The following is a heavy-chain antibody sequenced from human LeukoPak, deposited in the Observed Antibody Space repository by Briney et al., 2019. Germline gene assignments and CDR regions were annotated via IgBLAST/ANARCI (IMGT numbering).Heavy chain of an antibody. J-gene: IGHJ4*02. CDR2: IKQAGSEN. Sequence: GGSLRLSCAASGFTFSSYWMSWVRQAPGKGLEWVANIKQAGSENYYVDSVKGRFTISRDNAKNSLYLQMNSLRAEDTAVYYCARGKTTVTPGYFDYWGQGTLVTVSS. CDR1: GFTFSSYW. CDR3: ARGKTTVTPGYFDY. V-gene: IGHV3-7*01. D-gene: IGHD4-11*01.